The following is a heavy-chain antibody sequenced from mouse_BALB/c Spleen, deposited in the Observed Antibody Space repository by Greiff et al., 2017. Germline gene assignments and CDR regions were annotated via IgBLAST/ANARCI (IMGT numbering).Heavy chain of an antibody. CDR3: ARGYDWDY. CDR2: ISYSGST. D-gene: IGHD2-14*01. CDR1: GYSITSDYA. V-gene: IGHV3-2*02. Sequence: DVNLQESGPGLVKPSQSLSLTCTVTGYSITSDYAWNWIRQFPGNKLEWMGYISYSGSTSYNPSLKSRISITRDTSKNQFFLQLNSVTTEDTATYYCARGYDWDYWGQGTTLTVSS. J-gene: IGHJ2*01.